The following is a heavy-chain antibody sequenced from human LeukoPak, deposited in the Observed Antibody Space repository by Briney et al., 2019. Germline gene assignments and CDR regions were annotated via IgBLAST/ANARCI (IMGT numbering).Heavy chain of an antibody. CDR2: IYTSGTT. V-gene: IGHV4-4*07. J-gene: IGHJ6*03. Sequence: SETLSLTCTVSGGSISSYYWSWIRQPAGKGLEWIGRIYTSGTTNYNPSLKSRVTMSVDTSKNQFSLKLSSVTAADTAVYYCARDRGMVRGVIIYYYMDVWGKGTTVTISS. D-gene: IGHD3-10*01. CDR3: ARDRGMVRGVIIYYYMDV. CDR1: GGSISSYY.